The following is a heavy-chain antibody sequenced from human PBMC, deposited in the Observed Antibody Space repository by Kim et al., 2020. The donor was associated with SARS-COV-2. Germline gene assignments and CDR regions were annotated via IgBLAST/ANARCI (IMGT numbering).Heavy chain of an antibody. CDR2: IWYDGSNK. J-gene: IGHJ4*02. CDR1: GFTFSSYG. V-gene: IGHV3-33*01. CDR3: AREGEGALIDY. Sequence: GGSLRLSCAASGFTFSSYGMHWVRQAPGKGLEWVAVIWYDGSNKYYADSVKGRFTISRDNSKNTLYLQMNSLRAEDTAVYYCAREGEGALIDYWGQGTLGTVSS. D-gene: IGHD3-16*02.